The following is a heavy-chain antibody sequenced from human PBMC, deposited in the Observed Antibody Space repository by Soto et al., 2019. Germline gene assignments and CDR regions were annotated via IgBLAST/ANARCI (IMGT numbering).Heavy chain of an antibody. CDR1: GFTFSSYA. CDR2: ISGSGGST. J-gene: IGHJ4*02. CDR3: AIPSSSSSYYFDY. D-gene: IGHD6-13*01. V-gene: IGHV3-23*01. Sequence: PGGSLRLSCASSGFTFSSYAMSWVRQAPGKGLEWVSAISGSGGSTYYADSVKGRLTISRDNSKNTLYLQMNSLRAEDTAVYYCAIPSSSSSYYFDYWGQGTLVTVS.